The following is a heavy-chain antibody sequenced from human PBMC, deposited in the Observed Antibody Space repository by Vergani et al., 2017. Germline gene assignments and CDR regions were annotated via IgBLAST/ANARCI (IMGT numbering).Heavy chain of an antibody. CDR1: GFIFTDYY. CDR3: ARDHQRPTTLDY. J-gene: IGHJ4*02. CDR2: INPNGDAT. Sequence: QVQLVQSGAELKKPGASVRVSCKASGFIFTDYYIRWMRQAPGQGLEWIGWINPNGDATHYAQNFRRSVTLTRDTSRTTAYMHLARLTSDDTAIYYCARDHQRPTTLDYWGRGSLVTVSS. V-gene: IGHV1-2*02. D-gene: IGHD2-15*01.